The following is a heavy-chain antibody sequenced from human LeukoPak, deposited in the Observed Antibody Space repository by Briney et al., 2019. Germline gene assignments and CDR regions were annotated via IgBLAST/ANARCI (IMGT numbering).Heavy chain of an antibody. J-gene: IGHJ3*02. Sequence: GASVKVSCKASGYTFTDYYIQWMRQAPGQGLEWMGWIKPDSADTSYAQNFQGRVSITRDTSISTAYMELSSLRSEDTAVYYYARVMDYRPPYDAFDIWGQGTMVTVSS. CDR2: IKPDSADT. D-gene: IGHD3/OR15-3a*01. CDR1: GYTFTDYY. V-gene: IGHV1-2*02. CDR3: ARVMDYRPPYDAFDI.